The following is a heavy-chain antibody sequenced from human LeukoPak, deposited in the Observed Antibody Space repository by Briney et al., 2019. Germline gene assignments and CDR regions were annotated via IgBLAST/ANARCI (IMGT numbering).Heavy chain of an antibody. V-gene: IGHV4-39*01. J-gene: IGHJ6*03. D-gene: IGHD1-14*01. Sequence: SETLSLTCTVSGDSISSSSYYWGWIRQPPGKGLEWIGTIYYSGSTYYHPSLKSRVTISVDTSKNQFSLKLSSVTAADTAVYYCARRGLSEPAGPYYYYMDVWGKGTTVTVSS. CDR2: IYYSGST. CDR1: GDSISSSSYY. CDR3: ARRGLSEPAGPYYYYMDV.